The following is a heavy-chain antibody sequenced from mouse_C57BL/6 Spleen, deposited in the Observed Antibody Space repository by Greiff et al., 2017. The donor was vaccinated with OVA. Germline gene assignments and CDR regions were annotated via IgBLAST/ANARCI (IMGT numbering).Heavy chain of an antibody. CDR3: ARSGVYPYAMDY. CDR2: IDPSDSYT. Sequence: VQLQQPGAELVRPGTSVKLSCKASGYTFTSYWMHWVKQRPGQGLEWIGVIDPSDSYTNYNQKFKGKATLTVDTSSSTAYMQLSSLTSDDSAVYYCARSGVYPYAMDYWGQGTSVTVSS. D-gene: IGHD2-1*01. CDR1: GYTFTSYW. V-gene: IGHV1-59*01. J-gene: IGHJ4*01.